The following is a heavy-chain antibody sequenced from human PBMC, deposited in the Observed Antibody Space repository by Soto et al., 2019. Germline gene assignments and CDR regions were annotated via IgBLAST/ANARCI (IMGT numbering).Heavy chain of an antibody. Sequence: GASVKVSCKASGGTFSSYAISWVRQAPGQGLEWMGGIIPIFGTANYAQKFQGRVTITADESTSTAYMELSSLRSEDTAVYYCARGWFGESLDAFDIWGQGTMVTVSS. J-gene: IGHJ3*02. CDR3: ARGWFGESLDAFDI. CDR1: GGTFSSYA. D-gene: IGHD3-10*01. V-gene: IGHV1-69*13. CDR2: IIPIFGTA.